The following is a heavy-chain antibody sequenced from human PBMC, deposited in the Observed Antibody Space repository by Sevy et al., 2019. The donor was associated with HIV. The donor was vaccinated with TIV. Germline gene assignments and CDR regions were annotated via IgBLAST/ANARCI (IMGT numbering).Heavy chain of an antibody. CDR1: GFTFAKYS. J-gene: IGHJ4*02. CDR2: FSFGCGRI. Sequence: GGSLRLSCAASGFTFAKYSMSWVRQAPGKGLEWVSTFSFGCGRINYADSVKGRFTISRDDSKNTLFLLMNSLRAEDTATYVCAREGCTQPHDYWGQGTLVTVSS. D-gene: IGHD2-8*01. V-gene: IGHV3-23*01. CDR3: AREGCTQPHDY.